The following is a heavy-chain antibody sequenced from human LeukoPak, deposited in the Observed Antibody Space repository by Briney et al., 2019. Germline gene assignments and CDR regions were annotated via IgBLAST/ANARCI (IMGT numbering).Heavy chain of an antibody. Sequence: ASVKVSCKASGYAFTTFYMHWVRQAPGQGLEWMGIINPSDGSTTYGQKFQGRLTMTSDTSISTASMELSRLRSDDTAVYYCARDRGGTAKDYWGQGTLVTVSS. CDR1: GYAFTTFY. J-gene: IGHJ4*02. CDR3: ARDRGGTAKDY. CDR2: INPSDGST. D-gene: IGHD2-21*02. V-gene: IGHV1-46*01.